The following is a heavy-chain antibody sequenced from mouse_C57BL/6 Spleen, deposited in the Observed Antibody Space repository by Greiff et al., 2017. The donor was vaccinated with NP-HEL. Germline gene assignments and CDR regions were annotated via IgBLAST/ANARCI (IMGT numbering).Heavy chain of an antibody. CDR3: ARVPGYGSSGYAMDY. CDR2: INPYNGDT. J-gene: IGHJ4*01. Sequence: VQLQQSGPELVKPGASVKISCKASGYSFTGYFMNWVKQSPGQSLEWIGRINPYNGDTFYIQKFKGKATLTVDTSSSTAHMELLSLTSEDFAVYYCARVPGYGSSGYAMDYWGQGTSVTVSS. CDR1: GYSFTGYF. D-gene: IGHD1-1*01. V-gene: IGHV1-37*01.